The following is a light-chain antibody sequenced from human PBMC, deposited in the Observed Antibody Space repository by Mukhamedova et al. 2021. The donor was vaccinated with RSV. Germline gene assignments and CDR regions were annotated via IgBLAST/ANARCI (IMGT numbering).Light chain of an antibody. Sequence: GKAPKSLIYAASSLQSGVSSNFSGSGFGTHFTLTISSLQPEDFATYYCQQYNTYPYTFGQGTKLEIK. J-gene: IGKJ2*01. CDR2: AAS. CDR3: QQYNTYPYT. V-gene: IGKV1-16*02.